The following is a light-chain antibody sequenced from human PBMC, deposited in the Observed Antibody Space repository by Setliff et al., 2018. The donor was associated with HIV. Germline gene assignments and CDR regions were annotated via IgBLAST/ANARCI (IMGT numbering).Light chain of an antibody. J-gene: IGLJ1*01. CDR3: SSYAGSSFYV. CDR2: DVS. V-gene: IGLV2-8*01. Sequence: LTQPPSASGSPGQSVTIPCTGTSSDVGGYNFVSWYQHHPGNAPKLMIYDVSKRPSGVPDRFSGSKSGNTASLTVSGLQAEDEADYYCSSYAGSSFYVFGTGTKVTVL. CDR1: SSDVGGYNF.